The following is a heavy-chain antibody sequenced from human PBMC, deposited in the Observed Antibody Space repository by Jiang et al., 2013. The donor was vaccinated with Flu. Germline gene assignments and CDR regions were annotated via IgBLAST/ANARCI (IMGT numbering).Heavy chain of an antibody. Sequence: VQLLESGGGVVQPGGSLRLSCAASGFTFSYYAMHWVRQAPGKGLEWVAFIRFDGSNKYYADSVKGRFTISRDNSKNTLYLQMNSLRAEDTAVYYCATLRGSTYDSYLLDFWGQGTLVTVSS. CDR3: ATLRGSTYDSYLLDF. D-gene: IGHD2-2*01. CDR1: GFTFSYYA. V-gene: IGHV3-30*02. J-gene: IGHJ4*02. CDR2: IRFDGSNK.